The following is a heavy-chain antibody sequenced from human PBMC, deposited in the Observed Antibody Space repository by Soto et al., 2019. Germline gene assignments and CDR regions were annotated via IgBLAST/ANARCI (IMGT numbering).Heavy chain of an antibody. J-gene: IGHJ4*02. CDR2: ISFDGSDQ. D-gene: IGHD3-3*01. CDR3: AKSFGIWSGYSDY. Sequence: PGGSPRLSCAASGVRFSNYGMYCVRQAPGKGLEWVAVISFDGSDQYYAGSVKGRFTISRDKSTNTLYLQMNSLRAEDTAVYYCAKSFGIWSGYSDYWGQGTLVTVSS. V-gene: IGHV3-30*18. CDR1: GVRFSNYG.